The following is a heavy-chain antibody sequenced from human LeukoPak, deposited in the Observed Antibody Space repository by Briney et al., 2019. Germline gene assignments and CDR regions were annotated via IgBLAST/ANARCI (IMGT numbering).Heavy chain of an antibody. J-gene: IGHJ4*02. CDR2: IYYSGNT. CDR1: GYSISSGYY. V-gene: IGHV4-38-2*02. CDR3: AKSGGYGLIDY. D-gene: IGHD1-26*01. Sequence: SETLSLTCTVSGYSISSGYYWGWIRQPPGKGLEWIGNIYYSGNTYYNASLESRVTISVDTSKNEFSLRLNSVTAADTAMYYCAKSGGYGLIDYWGQGTLVTVPS.